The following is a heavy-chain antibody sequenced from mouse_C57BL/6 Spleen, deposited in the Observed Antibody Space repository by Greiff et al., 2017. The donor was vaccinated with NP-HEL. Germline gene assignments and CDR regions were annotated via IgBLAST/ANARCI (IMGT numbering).Heavy chain of an antibody. CDR1: GFNIKNTY. CDR3: ASIYYDYDYFDY. V-gene: IGHV14-3*01. CDR2: IDPANGNT. J-gene: IGHJ2*01. D-gene: IGHD2-4*01. Sequence: VHVKQSVAELVRPGASVKLSCTASGFNIKNTYMHWVKQRPEQGLEWIGRIDPANGNTKYAPKFQGKATITADTSSNTAYLQLSSLTSEDTAIYYCASIYYDYDYFDYWGQGTTLTVSS.